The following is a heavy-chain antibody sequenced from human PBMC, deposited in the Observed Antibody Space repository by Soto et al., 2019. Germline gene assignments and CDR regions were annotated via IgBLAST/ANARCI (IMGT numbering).Heavy chain of an antibody. J-gene: IGHJ1*01. V-gene: IGHV3-33*01. CDR3: ARDRGYSSSWYRYFQH. Sequence: GGSLRLSCAASGFTFSSYGMHWVRQAPGKGLEWVAVIWYDGSNKYYADSVKGRFTSSRDNSKNTLYLQMNSLRAEDTAVYYCARDRGYSSSWYRYFQHWGQGTLVTVSS. CDR1: GFTFSSYG. CDR2: IWYDGSNK. D-gene: IGHD6-13*01.